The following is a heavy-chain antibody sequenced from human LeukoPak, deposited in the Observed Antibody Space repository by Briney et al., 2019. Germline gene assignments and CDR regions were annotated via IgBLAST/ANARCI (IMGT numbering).Heavy chain of an antibody. CDR3: ASLGVYFDY. D-gene: IGHD3-10*01. V-gene: IGHV4-59*12. Sequence: SETLSLTCTVSGGSISSYYWSWIRQPPGKGLEWIGYIYYSGSTYYNPSLKSRVTISVDTSKNQFSLKLSSVTAADTAVYYCASLGVYFDYWGQGTLVTVSS. J-gene: IGHJ4*02. CDR1: GGSISSYY. CDR2: IYYSGST.